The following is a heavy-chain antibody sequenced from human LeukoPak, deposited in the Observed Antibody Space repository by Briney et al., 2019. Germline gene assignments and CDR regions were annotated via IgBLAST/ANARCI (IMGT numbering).Heavy chain of an antibody. CDR3: ARSQAVRGVITRRDFDY. CDR1: GYTFTSYD. V-gene: IGHV1-8*01. J-gene: IGHJ4*02. D-gene: IGHD3-10*01. Sequence: ASVKVSCKASGYTFTSYDINWVRQATGQGLEWMGWMNPNSGNTGYAQKFQGRVTMTRNTSISTAYMELSSLRSEDTAVYYCARSQAVRGVITRRDFDYWGQGTLVTVSS. CDR2: MNPNSGNT.